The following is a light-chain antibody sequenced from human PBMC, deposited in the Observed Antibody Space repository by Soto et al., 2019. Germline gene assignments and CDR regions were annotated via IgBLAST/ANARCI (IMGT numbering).Light chain of an antibody. V-gene: IGLV2-14*01. Sequence: ALTPPASVSGSPGQSITISCTGTSRDICNYNYVSWYQHHPGKAPKLMIYEVTSRPSGVSDRFSGSKSGMTASLTISGLQPEDEADYFCASYRSANTIVVFGTGTKVTVL. CDR3: ASYRSANTIVV. J-gene: IGLJ1*01. CDR2: EVT. CDR1: SRDICNYNY.